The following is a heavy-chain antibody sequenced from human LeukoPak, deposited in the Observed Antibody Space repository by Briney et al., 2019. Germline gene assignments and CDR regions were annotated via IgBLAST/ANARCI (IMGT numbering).Heavy chain of an antibody. V-gene: IGHV1-69*13. CDR1: GGTFSSYA. Sequence: ASVKVSCKASGGTFSSYAISWVRQAPGQGLEWMGGIIPILGTANYAQKFQGRVTITADESTSTAYMELSSLRSEDTAVYYCAIVVVPAAGDFDYWGQGTLVTVSS. D-gene: IGHD2-2*01. CDR3: AIVVVPAAGDFDY. J-gene: IGHJ4*02. CDR2: IIPILGTA.